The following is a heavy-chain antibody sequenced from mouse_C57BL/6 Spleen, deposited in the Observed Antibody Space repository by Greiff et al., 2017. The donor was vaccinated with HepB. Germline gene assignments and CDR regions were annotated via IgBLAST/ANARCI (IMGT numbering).Heavy chain of an antibody. Sequence: QVQLQQSDAELVKPGASVKISCKVSGYTFTDHTIHWMKQRPEQGLEWIGYIYPRDGSTKYNEKLKGKATLTADNSSSTAYMQLNSLTSEDSSVYFCTRSDYYGSSFDYWGQGTTLTVSS. D-gene: IGHD1-1*01. CDR1: GYTFTDHT. V-gene: IGHV1-78*01. CDR3: TRSDYYGSSFDY. J-gene: IGHJ2*01. CDR2: IYPRDGST.